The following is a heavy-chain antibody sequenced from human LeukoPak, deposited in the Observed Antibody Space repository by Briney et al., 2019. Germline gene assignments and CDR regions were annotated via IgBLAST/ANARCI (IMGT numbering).Heavy chain of an antibody. J-gene: IGHJ4*02. Sequence: PSETLSLTCSVSGGSLSSYYWSWIRQSAGKGLEWMGRIYPSGTTNYNPSLKSRVTVSLDTSKNHFSLNLSSVIAADTAMYYCAREEFCNGGGCSFDSWGQGALVTVSS. CDR3: AREEFCNGGGCSFDS. CDR2: IYPSGTT. CDR1: GGSLSSYY. V-gene: IGHV4-4*07. D-gene: IGHD2-15*01.